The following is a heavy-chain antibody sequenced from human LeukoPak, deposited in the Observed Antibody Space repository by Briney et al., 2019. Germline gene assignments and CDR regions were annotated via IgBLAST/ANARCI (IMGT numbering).Heavy chain of an antibody. CDR2: ISYDGSNK. CDR1: GFTFSSYA. V-gene: IGHV3-30-3*01. CDR3: ARDRIQLWLRYYFDY. J-gene: IGHJ4*02. D-gene: IGHD5-18*01. Sequence: PGGSLRLSCAASGFTFSSYAMHWVRQAPGKGLEWVAVISYDGSNKYYADSVKGRFTISGDNSKNTLYPQMNSLRAEDTAVYYCARDRIQLWLRYYFDYWGQGTLVTVSS.